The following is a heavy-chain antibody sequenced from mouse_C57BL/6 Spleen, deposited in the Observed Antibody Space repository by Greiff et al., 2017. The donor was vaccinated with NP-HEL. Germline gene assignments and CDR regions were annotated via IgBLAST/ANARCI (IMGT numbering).Heavy chain of an antibody. CDR1: GYTFTSYW. Sequence: QIQLQQPGAELVKPGASVKMSCKASGYTFTSYWITWVKQRPGQGLEWIGDIYPGSGSTNYNEKFKSKATLTVDTSSSTAYMQLSSLTSEDSAVYYCARSGGIYSDRGAWFAYWGQGTLVTVSA. CDR2: IYPGSGST. J-gene: IGHJ3*01. D-gene: IGHD2-1*01. V-gene: IGHV1-55*01. CDR3: ARSGGIYSDRGAWFAY.